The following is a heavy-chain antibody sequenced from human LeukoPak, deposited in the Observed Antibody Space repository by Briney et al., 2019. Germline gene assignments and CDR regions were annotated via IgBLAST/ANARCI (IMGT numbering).Heavy chain of an antibody. D-gene: IGHD5-18*01. Sequence: GGSLRLSCAGSGFTFSSYSMNWVRQAPGKGLEWVSYISSSSSIIDSADSVKGRFTISRDNAKNSLYLQMNSLRAEDTAVYYCARARGYCYGYSDYWGQGTLVTVSS. J-gene: IGHJ4*02. CDR3: ARARGYCYGYSDY. CDR2: ISSSSSII. V-gene: IGHV3-48*01. CDR1: GFTFSSYS.